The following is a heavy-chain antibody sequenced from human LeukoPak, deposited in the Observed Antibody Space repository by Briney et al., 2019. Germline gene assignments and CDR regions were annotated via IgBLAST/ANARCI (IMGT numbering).Heavy chain of an antibody. CDR3: AKGDVDSPMNFYH. D-gene: IGHD5-18*01. CDR1: GFMFDDYT. V-gene: IGHV3-43*01. CDR2: INWDGGST. Sequence: PGGSPRLSCAASGFMFDDYTMHWVRQAPGKGLEWVSLINWDGGSTYYAGSVKGRFTISRDNSKNSLYLQMNNLRTEDTALYYCAKGDVDSPMNFYHWGQGTLVTVSS. J-gene: IGHJ4*02.